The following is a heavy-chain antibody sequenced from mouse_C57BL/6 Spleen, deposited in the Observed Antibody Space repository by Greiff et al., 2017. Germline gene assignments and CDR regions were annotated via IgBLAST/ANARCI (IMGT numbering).Heavy chain of an antibody. CDR2: ISPRSGNT. CDR3: ARWSGATVVPYFAY. J-gene: IGHJ2*01. Sequence: QVQLQQSGAELARPGASVKLSCKASGYTFTSYGISWVKQRTGQGLEWIGEISPRSGNTYYNEKFKGKATLTADKSSSTAYMELRILTSEDSAVYFCARWSGATVVPYFAYWGQGTTLTVSS. D-gene: IGHD1-1*01. CDR1: GYTFTSYG. V-gene: IGHV1-81*01.